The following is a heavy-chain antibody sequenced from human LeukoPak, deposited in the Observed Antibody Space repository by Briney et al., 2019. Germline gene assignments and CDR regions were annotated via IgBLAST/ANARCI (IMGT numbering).Heavy chain of an antibody. CDR2: ISNTGDTI. CDR3: ARDQGYCGSTGCIRWHDY. CDR1: GFTFNFFS. V-gene: IGHV3-48*01. J-gene: IGHJ4*02. Sequence: QPGGSLRLSCAASGFTFNFFSMNWVRQAPGKGLEWLLYISNTGDTIYYADSAKGRFAIARDNAKDTVYLQMSGLRAEDTAVYYCARDQGYCGSTGCIRWHDYWGQGTLVTVSS. D-gene: IGHD2-2*01.